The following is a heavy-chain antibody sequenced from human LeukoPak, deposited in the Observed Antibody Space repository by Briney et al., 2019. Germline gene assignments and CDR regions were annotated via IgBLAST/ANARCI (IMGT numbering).Heavy chain of an antibody. Sequence: PSETLSLTCTVSGGSISSYYWSWIRQPPGKGLEWIGYIYYSESTNYNPSLKSRVTISVDTSKNQFSLKLSSVTAADTAVYYCASISAVTSENWFDPWGQGTLVTVSS. CDR2: IYYSEST. CDR1: GGSISSYY. V-gene: IGHV4-59*01. D-gene: IGHD4-11*01. CDR3: ASISAVTSENWFDP. J-gene: IGHJ5*02.